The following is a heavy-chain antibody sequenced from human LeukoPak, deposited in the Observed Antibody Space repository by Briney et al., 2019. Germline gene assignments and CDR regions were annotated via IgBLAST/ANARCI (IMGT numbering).Heavy chain of an antibody. Sequence: GGSLRLSCAASGFTFDDYGMSWVRQAPGKGLEWVSGINWNGGSTGYADSVKGRFTISRDNAKNSLYLQMNSLRAEDTALYYRAGGGGVAGQGGFDNLGQGTMVTVSS. CDR3: AGGGGVAGQGGFDN. CDR1: GFTFDDYG. V-gene: IGHV3-20*04. D-gene: IGHD6-19*01. CDR2: INWNGGST. J-gene: IGHJ3*02.